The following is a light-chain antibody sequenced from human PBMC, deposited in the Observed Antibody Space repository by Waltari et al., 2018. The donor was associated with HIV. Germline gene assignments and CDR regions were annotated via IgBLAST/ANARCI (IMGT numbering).Light chain of an antibody. CDR3: QQYTSFPLT. V-gene: IGKV1-16*02. Sequence: DVQMTQSPSSLSASIGDRVIISCRASQHISNLLAWFQKRPGKAPKSLIYGASTLQTGVPSSKFSGTGSGTEFTLTVTNLQPEDVATYYCQQYTSFPLTFGGGTTVEI. CDR2: GAS. J-gene: IGKJ4*01. CDR1: QHISNL.